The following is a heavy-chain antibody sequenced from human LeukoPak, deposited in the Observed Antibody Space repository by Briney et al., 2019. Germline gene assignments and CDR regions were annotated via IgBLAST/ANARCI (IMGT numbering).Heavy chain of an antibody. D-gene: IGHD2-15*01. CDR1: GVSISSSNSY. J-gene: IGHJ4*02. Sequence: SETLSLTCAVSGVSISSSNSYWGWIRQPPGKGLEWIGSIYYSGNTYYNASLKSRVTISVDTSKNQFSLKVTSVTAADTAVYYCAVLALQAYFDYWGQGTLVTVSS. CDR2: IYYSGNT. CDR3: AVLALQAYFDY. V-gene: IGHV4-39*07.